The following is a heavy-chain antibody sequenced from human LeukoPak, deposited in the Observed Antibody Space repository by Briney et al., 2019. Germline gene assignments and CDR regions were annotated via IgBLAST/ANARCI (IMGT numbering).Heavy chain of an antibody. D-gene: IGHD6-6*01. CDR3: ARGFEYSTSSRLGYYYFYMDV. J-gene: IGHJ6*03. V-gene: IGHV4-61*02. CDR2: IDASGNP. CDR1: GDSISSGTYY. Sequence: SETLSLTCTVSGDSISSGTYYWSWTRQPAGKGLEWIGRIDASGNPNYNPSLRSRLTMSVDTSKNQFSLNLRFVTAADTAVFYCARGFEYSTSSRLGYYYFYMDVWGIGTTVTVSS.